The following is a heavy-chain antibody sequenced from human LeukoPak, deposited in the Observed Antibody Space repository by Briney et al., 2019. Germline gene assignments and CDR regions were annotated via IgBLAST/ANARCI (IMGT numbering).Heavy chain of an antibody. Sequence: GESLKISCKGSGYRFTSYWIGWVRQMPGKGLEWMGIIYPGDSDTRYSPSFQGQVTISADKSISTAYLQWSSLKASDTAMYYCARLNRQYQLLDHIDYWGQGTLVTVSS. J-gene: IGHJ4*02. CDR2: IYPGDSDT. CDR1: GYRFTSYW. D-gene: IGHD2-2*01. V-gene: IGHV5-51*01. CDR3: ARLNRQYQLLDHIDY.